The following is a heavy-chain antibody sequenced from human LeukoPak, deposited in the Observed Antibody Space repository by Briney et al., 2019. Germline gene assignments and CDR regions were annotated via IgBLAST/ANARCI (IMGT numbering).Heavy chain of an antibody. J-gene: IGHJ4*02. D-gene: IGHD3-22*01. Sequence: PGGSLRLSCAASGFTFSSYSMNWVRQAPGKGLEWVSSISSSSSYIYYADSVKGRFTISRDNAKNSLYLQMNSLRAEDTAVYYCAREGNPYYYDSSGAPGDYFDYWGQGTLVTVSS. CDR1: GFTFSSYS. V-gene: IGHV3-21*01. CDR2: ISSSSSYI. CDR3: AREGNPYYYDSSGAPGDYFDY.